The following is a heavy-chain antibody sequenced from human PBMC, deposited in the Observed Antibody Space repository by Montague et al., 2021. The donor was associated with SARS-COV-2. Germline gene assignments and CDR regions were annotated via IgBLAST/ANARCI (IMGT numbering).Heavy chain of an antibody. CDR2: TNHSGST. J-gene: IGHJ5*02. D-gene: IGHD3-10*01. CDR1: GGSFSGYY. CDR3: ARGRKRITVVRGVIIDWFDP. Sequence: SETLSLTCAVYGGSFSGYYWSWIRQPPGKGLEWIGETNHSGSTNXNPSLKSRVTISVDTSKNQFSLKLSSVTAADTAVYYCARGRKRITVVRGVIIDWFDPWGQETLVTVSS. V-gene: IGHV4-34*01.